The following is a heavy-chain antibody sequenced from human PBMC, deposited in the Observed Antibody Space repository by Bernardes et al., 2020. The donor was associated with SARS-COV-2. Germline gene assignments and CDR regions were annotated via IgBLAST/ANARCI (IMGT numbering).Heavy chain of an antibody. V-gene: IGHV4-34*01. D-gene: IGHD6-13*01. J-gene: IGHJ6*02. CDR2: INHSGST. CDR1: GGSFSGYY. Sequence: SETLSLTCAVYGGSFSGYYWSWIRQPPGKGLEWIGEINHSGSTNYNPSLKSRVTISVDTSKNQFSLKLSSVTAADTAVYYCARDEGSSSWPRGYYGMDVWGQGTTVTVSS. CDR3: ARDEGSSSWPRGYYGMDV.